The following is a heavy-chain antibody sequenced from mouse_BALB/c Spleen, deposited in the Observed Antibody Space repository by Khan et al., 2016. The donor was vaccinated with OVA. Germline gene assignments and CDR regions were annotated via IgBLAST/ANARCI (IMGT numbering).Heavy chain of an antibody. CDR3: ARSIMAN. CDR2: ISYSGST. Sequence: EVQLQESGPGLVKPSQSLSLTCTVTGYSITSDYAWNWIRQFPGNKLEWMGYISYSGSTSYNPSLKSRISINRDTSKNQFFLQLNSVTTKDTATYYCARSIMANWGQGTTLTVSS. CDR1: GYSITSDYA. J-gene: IGHJ2*01. V-gene: IGHV3-2*02.